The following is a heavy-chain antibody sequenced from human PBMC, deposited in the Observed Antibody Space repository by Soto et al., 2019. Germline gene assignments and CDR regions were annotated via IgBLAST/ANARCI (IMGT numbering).Heavy chain of an antibody. CDR2: IYYSGST. Sequence: SETLSLTCTVSGGSISSYYWSWIRQPPGKGLEWIGYIYYSGSTNYNPSLKSRVTISVDTSKNQFSLKLSSVTAADTAVYYCARTHRSSGGWFDPWGQGTLVTVLL. CDR1: GGSISSYY. D-gene: IGHD6-19*01. V-gene: IGHV4-59*01. J-gene: IGHJ5*02. CDR3: ARTHRSSGGWFDP.